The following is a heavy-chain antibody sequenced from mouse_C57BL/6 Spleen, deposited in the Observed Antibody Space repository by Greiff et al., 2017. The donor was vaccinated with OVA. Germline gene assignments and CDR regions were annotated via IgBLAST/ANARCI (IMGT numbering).Heavy chain of an antibody. CDR1: GYAFSSSW. CDR2: IYPGDGDT. V-gene: IGHV1-82*01. CDR3: ARGHGAMDY. Sequence: QVQLQQSGPELVKPGASVKISCKASGYAFSSSWMNWVKQRPGKGLEWIGRIYPGDGDTNYNGKFKGKATLTADKSSSTAYMQLSSRTSEDSAVYFCARGHGAMDYWGQGTSVTVSS. J-gene: IGHJ4*01.